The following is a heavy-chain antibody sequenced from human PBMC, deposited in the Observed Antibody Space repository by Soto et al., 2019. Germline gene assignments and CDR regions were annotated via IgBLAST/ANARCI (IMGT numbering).Heavy chain of an antibody. CDR3: ARVRISTVSTTYYFDY. CDR2: ISNSGNT. Sequence: QVQLQESGPGLVKPSETLSLTCTVSGDSISSYYWSWIRQPPGKGLEWLGYISNSGNTNYNPSLKSRVTISLDMSTNNFSLKLSSVTAADTAVYYCARVRISTVSTTYYFDYWGQGTLVTVSS. J-gene: IGHJ4*02. CDR1: GDSISSYY. D-gene: IGHD4-17*01. V-gene: IGHV4-59*01.